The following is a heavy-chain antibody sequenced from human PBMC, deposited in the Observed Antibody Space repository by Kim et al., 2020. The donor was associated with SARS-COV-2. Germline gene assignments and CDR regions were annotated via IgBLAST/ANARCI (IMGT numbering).Heavy chain of an antibody. D-gene: IGHD4-17*01. V-gene: IGHV5-51*01. CDR1: GYSFTSYW. Sequence: GESLKISCKGSGYSFTSYWIGWVRQMPGKGLEWMGIIYPGDSDTRYSPSFQGQVTISADKSISTAYLQWSSLKASDTAMYYCARKVGPDYGDWHPRNDAFDIWGQGTMVTVSS. CDR2: IYPGDSDT. CDR3: ARKVGPDYGDWHPRNDAFDI. J-gene: IGHJ3*02.